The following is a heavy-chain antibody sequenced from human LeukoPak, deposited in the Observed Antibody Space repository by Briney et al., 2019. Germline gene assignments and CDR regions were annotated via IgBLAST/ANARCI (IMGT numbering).Heavy chain of an antibody. Sequence: GGSLRLSCAASGFTFSSYDMHWIRQATGKGLEWVSAIGIAGDPYYPGSVKGRFTISRENAKNSLYLQMNSLRAGDTAVYYCAGGLRYFDWSRDYYYYYGMDVWGKGTTVTVSS. D-gene: IGHD3-9*01. J-gene: IGHJ6*04. V-gene: IGHV3-13*05. CDR2: IGIAGDP. CDR3: AGGLRYFDWSRDYYYYYGMDV. CDR1: GFTFSSYD.